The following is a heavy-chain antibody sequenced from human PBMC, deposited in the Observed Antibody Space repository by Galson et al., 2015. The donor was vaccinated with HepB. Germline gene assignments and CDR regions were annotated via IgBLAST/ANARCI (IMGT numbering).Heavy chain of an antibody. D-gene: IGHD2-8*01. CDR2: ISAYNGNT. V-gene: IGHV1-18*01. CDR1: GYTFTSYG. Sequence: SVKVSCKASGYTFTSYGISWVRQAPGQGLEWMGWISAYNGNTNYAQKLQGRVTMTTDTSTSTAYMELRSLRSDDTAVYYCARGIIGTNGVCYLCNWFDPWGQGTLVTVSS. CDR3: ARGIIGTNGVCYLCNWFDP. J-gene: IGHJ5*02.